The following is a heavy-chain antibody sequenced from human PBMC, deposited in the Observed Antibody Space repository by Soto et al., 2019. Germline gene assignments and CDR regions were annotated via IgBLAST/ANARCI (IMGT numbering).Heavy chain of an antibody. CDR2: FDPEDGEA. J-gene: IGHJ6*02. CDR3: ALLTEADYYYYGMDV. D-gene: IGHD3-16*01. Sequence: ASVKVSCKVSGYTLTELSMHWVRQAPGKGLERMGGFDPEDGEAIYAQKFQGRVTMTEDTSTDTAYMELSSLRSEDTAVYYCALLTEADYYYYGMDVWGQGTTVTVSS. V-gene: IGHV1-24*01. CDR1: GYTLTELS.